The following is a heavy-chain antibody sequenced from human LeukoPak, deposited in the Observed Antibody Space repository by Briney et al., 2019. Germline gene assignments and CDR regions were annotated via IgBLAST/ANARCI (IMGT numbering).Heavy chain of an antibody. D-gene: IGHD6-13*01. Sequence: GGSLRLSCAASVFTFSTYAMSWVRQAPGKGLQWVSAISGSGGSTYYADSVKGRFTISRDNSKNTLYLQMNSQRAEDTAVYYCAKTYGSSWYGYYFDSWGQGTLVTVSS. V-gene: IGHV3-23*01. CDR1: VFTFSTYA. CDR2: ISGSGGST. J-gene: IGHJ4*02. CDR3: AKTYGSSWYGYYFDS.